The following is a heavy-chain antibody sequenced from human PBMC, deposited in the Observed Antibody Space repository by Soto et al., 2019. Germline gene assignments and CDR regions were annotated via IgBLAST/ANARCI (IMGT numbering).Heavy chain of an antibody. J-gene: IGHJ5*02. V-gene: IGHV3-33*01. D-gene: IGHD2-15*01. Sequence: QVRLVESGGGVVQPGRSLRLSCAASGFTFSSYGMHWVRQAPGKGLEWVAVIWYDGSNKYYADSVKGRFTISRDNSKNTLYLQMNSLRAEDTAVYYCARDMGGYCSGGSCQTGDNWFDPWGQGTLVTVSS. CDR1: GFTFSSYG. CDR3: ARDMGGYCSGGSCQTGDNWFDP. CDR2: IWYDGSNK.